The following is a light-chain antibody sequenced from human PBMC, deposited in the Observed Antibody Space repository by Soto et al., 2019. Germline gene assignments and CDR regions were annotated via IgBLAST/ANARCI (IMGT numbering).Light chain of an antibody. CDR2: DAS. J-gene: IGKJ3*01. Sequence: EIVLTQSPATLSLSPGERATLSCRAGQSVSSYLAWYQQKPGQAPRLLIYDASNRATGIPARFSGSGSGTDFTLTIISLEPEDFAVYYCQQRSYWPRSFTFGPGTKVDIK. CDR3: QQRSYWPRSFT. V-gene: IGKV3-11*01. CDR1: QSVSSY.